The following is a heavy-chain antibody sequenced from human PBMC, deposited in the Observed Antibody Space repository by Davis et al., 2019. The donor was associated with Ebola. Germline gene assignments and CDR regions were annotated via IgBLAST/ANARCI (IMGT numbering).Heavy chain of an antibody. D-gene: IGHD3-22*01. CDR2: INHSGSS. CDR3: ARGLTYYYDSSGYY. Sequence: SETLSLTCAVYGGAFNGYYWSWIRQPPGKGLEWIGEINHSGSSKYNPSLKSRVTISVDTSKNQFSLKLNSVTAADTAVYYCARGLTYYYDSSGYYWGQGTLVTVSS. J-gene: IGHJ4*02. V-gene: IGHV4-34*01. CDR1: GGAFNGYY.